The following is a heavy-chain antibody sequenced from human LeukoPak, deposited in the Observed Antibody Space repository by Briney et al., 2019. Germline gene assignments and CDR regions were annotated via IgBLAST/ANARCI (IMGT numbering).Heavy chain of an antibody. CDR1: GGSISSSNW. J-gene: IGHJ3*02. CDR2: IYHSGST. CDR3: ARDSLANAFDI. D-gene: IGHD1-1*01. V-gene: IGHV4-4*02. Sequence: SETLSLTCAVSGGSISSSNWWSWVRQPPGKGLEWIGYIYHSGSTYYNPSLKSRVTISVDRSKNQFSLKLSSVTAADTAVYYCARDSLANAFDIWGQGTMVTVSS.